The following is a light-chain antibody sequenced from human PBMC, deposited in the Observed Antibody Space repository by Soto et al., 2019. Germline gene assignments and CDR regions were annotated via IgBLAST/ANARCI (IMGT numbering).Light chain of an antibody. CDR2: AAS. Sequence: DIQMTQSPSSPSASVGDRVTITCRASQSISSYLNWYQHKPGKAPRLLIYAASSLQSGVPSRFSGSGSGTDFTLTISSLQPEDSAAYYCQQSYSTPVDFGQGTKLEIK. CDR3: QQSYSTPVD. J-gene: IGKJ2*01. CDR1: QSISSY. V-gene: IGKV1-39*01.